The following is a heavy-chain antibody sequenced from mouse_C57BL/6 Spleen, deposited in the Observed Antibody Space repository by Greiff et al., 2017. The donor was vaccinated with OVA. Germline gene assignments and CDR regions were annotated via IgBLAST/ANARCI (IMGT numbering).Heavy chain of an antibody. CDR3: ARVYGSSYEGVYFDY. CDR1: GFTFSDYG. V-gene: IGHV5-15*01. CDR2: ISNLAYSI. D-gene: IGHD1-1*01. J-gene: IGHJ2*01. Sequence: EVKLMESGGGLVQPGGSLKLSCAASGFTFSDYGMAWVRQAPRKGPEWVAFISNLAYSIYYADTVTGRFTISRENAKNTLYLEMSSLRSEDTAMYYCARVYGSSYEGVYFDYWGQGTTLTVSS.